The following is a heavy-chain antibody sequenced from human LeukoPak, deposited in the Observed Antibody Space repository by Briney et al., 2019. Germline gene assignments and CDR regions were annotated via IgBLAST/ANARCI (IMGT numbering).Heavy chain of an antibody. Sequence: KPSETLSLTCGVFGGSFSGYYWTWVRQTPGKGLEWIGEINHSGSTNYNPSLKSRVTISVDTSKNQFSLKLSSVTAADTAVYYCAREAIDFWRAPTLYGMDVWGQGTTVTVSS. CDR3: AREAIDFWRAPTLYGMDV. J-gene: IGHJ6*02. CDR1: GGSFSGYY. V-gene: IGHV4-34*01. CDR2: INHSGST. D-gene: IGHD3-3*01.